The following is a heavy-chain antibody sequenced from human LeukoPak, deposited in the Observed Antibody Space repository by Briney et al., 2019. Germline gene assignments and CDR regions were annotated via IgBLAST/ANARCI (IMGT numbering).Heavy chain of an antibody. CDR1: GGSINSYY. J-gene: IGHJ4*02. CDR3: ASFLAEPDLYYFDN. V-gene: IGHV4-59*12. D-gene: IGHD2/OR15-2a*01. Sequence: SETLSLTCTVSGGSINSYYWTWIRQPPGKGLEWIGYIHYSGSTNYNPSLKSRVTLSVDTSKNQFSLKLSSVTAADTAVYYCASFLAEPDLYYFDNWGQGTLVTVSS. CDR2: IHYSGST.